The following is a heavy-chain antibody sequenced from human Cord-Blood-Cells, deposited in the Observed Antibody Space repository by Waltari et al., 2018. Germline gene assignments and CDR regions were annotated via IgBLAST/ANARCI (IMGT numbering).Heavy chain of an antibody. CDR1: GYTFTSYY. Sequence: QVQLVQSGAEVKKPGASVKVSCKASGYTFTSYYMHWVRQAPGQGLEWMGIINPRGGSTSYAQKFQGKVTVTRDASTSTVYMELSSLRSEDTAVYYCARDRLTYSSGWYGDFQHWGQGTLVTVSS. V-gene: IGHV1-46*01. D-gene: IGHD6-19*01. CDR2: INPRGGST. J-gene: IGHJ1*01. CDR3: ARDRLTYSSGWYGDFQH.